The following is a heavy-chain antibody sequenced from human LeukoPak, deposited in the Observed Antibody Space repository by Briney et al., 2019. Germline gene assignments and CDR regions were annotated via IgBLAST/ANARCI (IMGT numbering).Heavy chain of an antibody. CDR1: GGTFITYA. V-gene: IGHV1-69*04. D-gene: IGHD6-13*01. CDR2: IIPILNIT. J-gene: IGHJ4*02. Sequence: SVKVSCKASGGTFITYAISWVRQAPGQGLEWMGRIIPILNITNYAQKFQGRVTITADKSTNTAYMELSSLRSEDTAVYYCARKERDSSWGGAFDYWGQGTPVTVSS. CDR3: ARKERDSSWGGAFDY.